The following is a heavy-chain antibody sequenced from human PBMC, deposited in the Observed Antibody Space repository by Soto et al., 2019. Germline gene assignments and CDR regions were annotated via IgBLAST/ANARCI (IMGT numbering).Heavy chain of an antibody. Sequence: EVQLLESGGGLVQPGGSLTLSCATSGFTFSSYAMVWVRQAAEKGLEWVASISNNGDTAYYADSVKGRFTISRGNSENXLYLQMNGLRADDTALYFCAKSRVFIGAIVTLLDSWGQGTQVTFSS. D-gene: IGHD5-12*01. CDR3: AKSRVFIGAIVTLLDS. CDR1: GFTFSSYA. CDR2: ISNNGDTA. V-gene: IGHV3-23*01. J-gene: IGHJ4*02.